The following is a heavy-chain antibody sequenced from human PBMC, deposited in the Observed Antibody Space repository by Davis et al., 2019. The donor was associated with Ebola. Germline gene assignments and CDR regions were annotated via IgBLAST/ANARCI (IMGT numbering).Heavy chain of an antibody. V-gene: IGHV3-30*02. CDR3: ARGYQALDY. J-gene: IGHJ4*02. CDR1: GFTFSSYG. CDR2: IRYDGSNK. Sequence: PGGSLRLSCAASGFTFSSYGMHWVRQAPGKGLEWVAFIRYDGSNKYYADSVKGRFTISRDNSKNTLYLQMSSLRVEDTAVYYCARGYQALDYWGQGTLVTVSS. D-gene: IGHD1-14*01.